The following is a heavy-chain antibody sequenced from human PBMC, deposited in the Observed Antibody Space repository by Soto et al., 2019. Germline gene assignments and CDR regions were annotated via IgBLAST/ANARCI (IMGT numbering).Heavy chain of an antibody. D-gene: IGHD6-13*01. CDR3: ARSGRGYSSSKSYGMDV. CDR1: GGTFSSYA. Sequence: QVQLVQSGAEVKKPGSSVKVSCKASGGTFSSYAISWVRQAPGQGLEWMGGIIPIFGTANYAQKFQGRVTITAHESTSTAYMELSSLRSEDTAVYYCARSGRGYSSSKSYGMDVWGQGTTVTVSS. CDR2: IIPIFGTA. V-gene: IGHV1-69*01. J-gene: IGHJ6*02.